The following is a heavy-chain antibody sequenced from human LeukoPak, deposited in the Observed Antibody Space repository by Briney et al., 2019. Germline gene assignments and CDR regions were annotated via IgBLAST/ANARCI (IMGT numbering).Heavy chain of an antibody. CDR2: INLEGSQK. D-gene: IGHD4/OR15-4a*01. V-gene: IGHV3-7*01. CDR1: GFTVSSNY. Sequence: GGSLRLSCAASGFTVSSNYMSWVRQAPGKGLEWVANINLEGSQKYYVDSLKGRFTISRDNANNLLYLQMNSLRAEDTAVYYCARDVDYANPRHDYWGQGTLVTVSS. CDR3: ARDVDYANPRHDY. J-gene: IGHJ4*02.